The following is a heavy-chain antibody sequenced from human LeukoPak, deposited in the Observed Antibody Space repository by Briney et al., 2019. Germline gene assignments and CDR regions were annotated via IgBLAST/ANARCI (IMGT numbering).Heavy chain of an antibody. D-gene: IGHD5-12*01. CDR3: ARQGTSATAGFDP. Sequence: SVKVSCKASGYTFTSYYMHWVRQAPGQGLEWMGIINPSGGSTSYAQKFQGRVTMTRDTSTSTVYMELSSLRSEDTAVYYCARQGTSATAGFDPWGQGTLVTVSS. CDR2: INPSGGST. J-gene: IGHJ5*02. V-gene: IGHV1-46*01. CDR1: GYTFTSYY.